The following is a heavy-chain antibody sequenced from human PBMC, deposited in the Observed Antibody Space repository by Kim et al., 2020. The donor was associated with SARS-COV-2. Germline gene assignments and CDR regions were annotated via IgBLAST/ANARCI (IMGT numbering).Heavy chain of an antibody. D-gene: IGHD3-10*01. Sequence: QKFQGRVTMTRDTSTSTDYMELSSLRSEDTAVYYCARGGDRDYYGSGLDYWGQGTLVTVSS. CDR3: ARGGDRDYYGSGLDY. V-gene: IGHV1-46*01. J-gene: IGHJ4*02.